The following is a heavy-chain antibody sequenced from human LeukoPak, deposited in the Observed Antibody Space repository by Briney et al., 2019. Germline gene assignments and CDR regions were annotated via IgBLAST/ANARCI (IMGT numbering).Heavy chain of an antibody. J-gene: IGHJ6*02. Sequence: SETLPLTCTVSGGSISSYYWSWIRQPPGKGLEWIGYIYYSGSTNYNPSLKSRVTISVDTSKNQFSLKLSSVTAADTAVYYCAREAATRYYYYGMDVWGQGTTVTVSS. D-gene: IGHD2-15*01. CDR1: GGSISSYY. CDR3: AREAATRYYYYGMDV. V-gene: IGHV4-59*01. CDR2: IYYSGST.